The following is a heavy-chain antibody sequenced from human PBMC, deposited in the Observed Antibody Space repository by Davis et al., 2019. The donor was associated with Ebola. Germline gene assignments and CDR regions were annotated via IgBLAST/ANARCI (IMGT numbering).Heavy chain of an antibody. J-gene: IGHJ2*01. CDR2: IYPGDSDS. D-gene: IGHD6-13*01. CDR3: ARLPGIIEVASVDWYFDL. V-gene: IGHV5-51*01. Sequence: GESLKISCKGSGYNFDKYWIGWVRQMPGKGLEWMGIIYPGDSDSRYSPSFQGLVTISADKSISTAYLQWSSLKASDTAIYYCARLPGIIEVASVDWYFDLWGRGTLVTVSS. CDR1: GYNFDKYW.